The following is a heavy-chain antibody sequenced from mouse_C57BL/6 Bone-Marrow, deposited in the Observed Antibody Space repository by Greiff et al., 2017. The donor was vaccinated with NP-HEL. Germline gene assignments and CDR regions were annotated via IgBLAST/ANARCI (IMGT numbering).Heavy chain of an antibody. J-gene: IGHJ4*01. CDR3: ARRSHYYGSSLYAMDY. Sequence: VQLKESGGGLVKPGGSLKLSCAASGFTFSSYTMSWVRQTPEKRLEWVATISGGGGNTYYPDSVKGRFTISSDNAKNTLYLQMSRLRSEDTALYYCARRSHYYGSSLYAMDYWGQGTSVTVSS. CDR2: ISGGGGNT. V-gene: IGHV5-9*01. CDR1: GFTFSSYT. D-gene: IGHD1-1*01.